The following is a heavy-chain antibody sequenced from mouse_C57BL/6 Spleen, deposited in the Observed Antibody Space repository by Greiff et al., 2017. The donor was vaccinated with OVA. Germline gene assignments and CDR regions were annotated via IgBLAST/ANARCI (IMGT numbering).Heavy chain of an antibody. D-gene: IGHD2-14*01. V-gene: IGHV3-6*01. CDR2: ISYDGSN. Sequence: ESGPGLVKPSQSLSLTCSVTGYSITSGYYWNWIRQFPGNKLEWMGYISYDGSNNYNPSLKNRISITRDTSKNQFFLKLNSVTTEDTATYYCARGSNRAMDYWGQGTSVTVSS. CDR1: GYSITSGYY. CDR3: ARGSNRAMDY. J-gene: IGHJ4*01.